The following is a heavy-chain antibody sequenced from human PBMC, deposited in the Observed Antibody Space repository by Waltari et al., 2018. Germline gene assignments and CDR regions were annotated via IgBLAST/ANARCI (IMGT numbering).Heavy chain of an antibody. V-gene: IGHV1-8*01. CDR1: GYTFTSYD. Sequence: QVQLVQSGAEVKKPGASVKVSCKASGYTFTSYDINWVRQATGQGLEWMGWMKPNSGNTGYAQKVQGRVTMTRNTSISTAYMELSSLRSEDTAVYYCARGLGDILTGYYIAVDYWGQGTLVTVSS. CDR2: MKPNSGNT. D-gene: IGHD3-9*01. J-gene: IGHJ4*02. CDR3: ARGLGDILTGYYIAVDY.